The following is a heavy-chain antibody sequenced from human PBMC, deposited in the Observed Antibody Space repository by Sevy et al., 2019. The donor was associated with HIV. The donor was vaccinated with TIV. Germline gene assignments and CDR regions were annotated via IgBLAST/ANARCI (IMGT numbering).Heavy chain of an antibody. V-gene: IGHV3-48*02. Sequence: GGSLRLSCAASGFTCSSYSMNWVRQAPGKGLEWVSYISSSSSTIYYADSVKGRFTISRDNAKNSLYLQMNSLRDEDTAVYYCARDIWGYCSSTSCSDAFDIWGQGTMVTVSS. D-gene: IGHD2-2*01. CDR3: ARDIWGYCSSTSCSDAFDI. CDR1: GFTCSSYS. J-gene: IGHJ3*02. CDR2: ISSSSSTI.